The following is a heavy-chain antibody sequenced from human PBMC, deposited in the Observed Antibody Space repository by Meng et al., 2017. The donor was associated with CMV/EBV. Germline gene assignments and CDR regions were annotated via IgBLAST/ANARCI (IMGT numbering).Heavy chain of an antibody. J-gene: IGHJ6*02. CDR1: GFTFSRYW. D-gene: IGHD2-8*01. Sequence: GGSLRLSCAGLGFTFSRYWMHWVRQAPGKGLVWVSRINSDGSRTRDADSVKGRLTISRDNAKNTLYLQMNSLRAEDTAVYYCTRGIPPVKEYGMEGYGMDVWGRGTTVTVSS. V-gene: IGHV3-74*01. CDR3: TRGIPPVKEYGMEGYGMDV. CDR2: INSDGSRT.